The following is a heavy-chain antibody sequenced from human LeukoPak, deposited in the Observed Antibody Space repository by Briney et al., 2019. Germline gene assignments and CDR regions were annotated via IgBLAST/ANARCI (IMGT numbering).Heavy chain of an antibody. CDR1: GFTFSSYA. V-gene: IGHV3-30-3*01. CDR2: ISYDGSNK. D-gene: IGHD3-16*02. Sequence: GGSLRLSCAASGFTFSSYAMHWVRQAPGKGLEWVAVISYDGSNKYYADSVKGRFTISRGNSKNTLYLQMNSLRAEDTAVYYCARHAGLSPRGAFDIWGQGTMVTVSS. CDR3: ARHAGLSPRGAFDI. J-gene: IGHJ3*02.